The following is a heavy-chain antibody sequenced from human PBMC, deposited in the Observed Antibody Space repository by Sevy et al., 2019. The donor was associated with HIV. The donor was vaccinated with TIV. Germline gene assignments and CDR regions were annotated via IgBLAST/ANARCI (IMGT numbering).Heavy chain of an antibody. V-gene: IGHV3-15*01. Sequence: GGSLRLSCAASGFTFSNTWMSWVRQAPGKGLELVGRIKSKNDGGTTDYAAPVIGRFTISRDDSKSTLYLRMNSLKIEDTAVYYCTTMGWYGGFDIWGQGTMVTVSS. D-gene: IGHD4-17*01. CDR2: IKSKNDGGTT. J-gene: IGHJ3*02. CDR1: GFTFSNTW. CDR3: TTMGWYGGFDI.